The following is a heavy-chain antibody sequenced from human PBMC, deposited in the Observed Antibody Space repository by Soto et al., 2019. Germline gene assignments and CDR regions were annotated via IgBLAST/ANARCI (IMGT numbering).Heavy chain of an antibody. J-gene: IGHJ5*02. V-gene: IGHV1-69*06. D-gene: IGHD3-22*01. CDR3: ARDLGTTIAGPPRRETYCGLDT. Sequence: QVQLVQSGAEVKRPGSSVKLSCKASGGTFTYYGISWVRQAPGQGLEWMGGIIPIIGPATYAQKFQGRLTITADKSTSTAYMELSSLGSEDTALYYCARDLGTTIAGPPRRETYCGLDTWGEGTMVTVSS. CDR1: GGTFTYYG. CDR2: IIPIIGPA.